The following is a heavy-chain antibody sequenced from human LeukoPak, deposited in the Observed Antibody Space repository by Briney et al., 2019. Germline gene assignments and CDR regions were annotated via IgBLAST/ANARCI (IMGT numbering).Heavy chain of an antibody. CDR1: VVSMNGYY. J-gene: IGHJ6*03. V-gene: IGHV4-4*07. CDR2: VDSSGNT. CDR3: ARGNYDFWSGYSLTYYMDV. D-gene: IGHD3-3*01. Sequence: SETLSLTCSVSVVSMNGYYWSWLRQSAGNRLEWIGHVDSSGNTNYNPSLESRVTMSVDTSKNQFSLKLSSVTAADTAVYYCARGNYDFWSGYSLTYYMDVWGKGTTVTVSS.